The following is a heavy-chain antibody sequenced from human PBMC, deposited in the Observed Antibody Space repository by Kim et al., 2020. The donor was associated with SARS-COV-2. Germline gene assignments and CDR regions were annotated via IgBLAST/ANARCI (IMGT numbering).Heavy chain of an antibody. CDR2: ITDSGAKT. Sequence: GGSLRLSCAASGFNFNKNAMTWVRQAPGKGLEWVSTITDSGAKTYYADSVQGRFTISRDNSKGTVDLQMNSLRPEDTAIYYCAKGMIDHWGQGTLAT. CDR3: AKGMIDH. CDR1: GFNFNKNA. J-gene: IGHJ5*02. V-gene: IGHV3-23*01.